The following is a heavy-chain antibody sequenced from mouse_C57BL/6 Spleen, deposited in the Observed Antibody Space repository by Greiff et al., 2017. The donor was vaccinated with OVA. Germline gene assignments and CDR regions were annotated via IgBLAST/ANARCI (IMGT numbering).Heavy chain of an antibody. CDR2: IDPSDSYT. CDR3: ARRGFLRYYFDY. D-gene: IGHD2-12*01. J-gene: IGHJ2*01. CDR1: GYTFTSYW. Sequence: QVQLQQPGAELVMPGASVKLSCKASGYTFTSYWMHWVKQRPGQGLEWIGEIDPSDSYTNYNQKFKGKSTLTVDKSSSTAYMQLSSLTSEDSAVYYCARRGFLRYYFDYWGQGTTLTVSS. V-gene: IGHV1-69*01.